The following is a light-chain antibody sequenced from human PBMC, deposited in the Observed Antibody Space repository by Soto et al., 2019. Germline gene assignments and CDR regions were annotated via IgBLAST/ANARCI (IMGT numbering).Light chain of an antibody. CDR2: DVS. J-gene: IGLJ1*01. CDR1: SSDVGGYNY. Sequence: QSALTQPASVSGSPGQSITISCTGTSSDVGGYNYVSWYQQHPGKAPKLMIYDVSNRPSGVSNRFSGSKSGNTASLTISGLQAEDEADYYCSSYTYSITPYVFGTVTMVTV. CDR3: SSYTYSITPYV. V-gene: IGLV2-14*03.